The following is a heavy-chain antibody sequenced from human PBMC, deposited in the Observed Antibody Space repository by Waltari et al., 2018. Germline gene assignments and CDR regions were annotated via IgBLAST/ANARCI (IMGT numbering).Heavy chain of an antibody. CDR2: IYYSGST. J-gene: IGHJ5*02. D-gene: IGHD6-19*01. Sequence: QVQLQESGPGLVKPSETLSLTCTVSGGSISSYYWSWIRQPPGKGLEWIGYIYYSGSTNYNPSLKSRVTISVDTSKNQFSLKLSSVTAADTAVYYCATKQWLVRGWFDPWGQGTLVTVSS. CDR1: GGSISSYY. V-gene: IGHV4-59*08. CDR3: ATKQWLVRGWFDP.